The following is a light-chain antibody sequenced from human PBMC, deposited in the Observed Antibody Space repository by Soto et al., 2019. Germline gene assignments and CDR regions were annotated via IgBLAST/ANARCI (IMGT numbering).Light chain of an antibody. J-gene: IGKJ4*01. Sequence: EIVLTQSPATLSSSPGERATLSCRASQSVSSYLAWYQQKPGQAPRLLMSDASNRATGIPARFSGSGSGTDFTLTISSLEPEYVADYYCQQRSNWPLTFGGGTKVEIK. CDR1: QSVSSY. V-gene: IGKV3-11*01. CDR2: DAS. CDR3: QQRSNWPLT.